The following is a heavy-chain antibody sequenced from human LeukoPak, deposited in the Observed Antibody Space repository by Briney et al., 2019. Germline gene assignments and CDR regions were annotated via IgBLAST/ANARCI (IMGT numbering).Heavy chain of an antibody. Sequence: GGSLRLSCAASGFTFDDYAMHWVRQAPGKGLEWVSGISWNSGSIGYADSVKGRFTISRDNAKNSLYLQMNSLRAEDTALYYCAKDKVGTAMVSEAFDIWGQGTMVTVSS. CDR3: AKDKVGTAMVSEAFDI. V-gene: IGHV3-9*01. CDR2: ISWNSGSI. CDR1: GFTFDDYA. J-gene: IGHJ3*02. D-gene: IGHD5-18*01.